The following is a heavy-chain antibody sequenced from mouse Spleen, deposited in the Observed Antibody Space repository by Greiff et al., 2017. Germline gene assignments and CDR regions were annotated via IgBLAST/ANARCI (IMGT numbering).Heavy chain of an antibody. CDR2: INPNNGGT. CDR3: ARGTARAPWYFGY. Sequence: VQLQQSGPELVKPGASVKIPCKASGYTFTDYNMDWVKQSHGKSLEWIGDINPNNGGTIYNQKFKGKATLTVDKSSITAYMELRSLTSEDTAVYYCARGTARAPWYFGYWGQGTTLTVSS. CDR1: GYTFTDYN. V-gene: IGHV1-18*01. J-gene: IGHJ2*01. D-gene: IGHD3-2*01.